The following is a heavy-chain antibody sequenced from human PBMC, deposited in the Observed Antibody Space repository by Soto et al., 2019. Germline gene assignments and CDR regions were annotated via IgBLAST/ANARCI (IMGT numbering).Heavy chain of an antibody. D-gene: IGHD6-13*01. CDR3: ARGNSWSYFEY. Sequence: QVQLVQSGAEVKKPGASVKVSCKASGYTFTSYAIHWVRQAPGQGLEWMGWINTAKENTKYSQKFQGRVTITRDTSASIVYMEMSSLRSEDTAVYYCARGNSWSYFEYWGQGTLVTVSS. J-gene: IGHJ4*02. V-gene: IGHV1-3*04. CDR2: INTAKENT. CDR1: GYTFTSYA.